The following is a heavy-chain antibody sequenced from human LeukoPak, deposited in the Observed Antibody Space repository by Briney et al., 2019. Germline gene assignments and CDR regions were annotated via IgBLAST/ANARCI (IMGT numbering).Heavy chain of an antibody. J-gene: IGHJ4*02. V-gene: IGHV1-46*01. CDR1: GYTFTSYY. Sequence: GASLKVSCKASGYTFTSYYVHWVRQAPGEGLEWMGIINPSGGSTIYAQKFQGRVTMTWDMSTSTVYMELSSLRSEDTAVYYCARSHYSRGWEYFDYWGQGTLVTVSS. CDR3: ARSHYSRGWEYFDY. CDR2: INPSGGST. D-gene: IGHD6-19*01.